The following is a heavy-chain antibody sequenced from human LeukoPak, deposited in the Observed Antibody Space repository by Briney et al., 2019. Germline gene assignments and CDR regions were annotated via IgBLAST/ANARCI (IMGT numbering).Heavy chain of an antibody. CDR1: GFIFSGSS. Sequence: GGSLRLSCAASGFIFSGSSMHWVRQAPGKGLEWVCFIRFDATNKYYADSVKGRFTISRDNSKDTLYLQLNNVRTEDTATYFCAKEQYPGYFDFWGQGTLVTVSA. D-gene: IGHD1-14*01. V-gene: IGHV3-30*02. J-gene: IGHJ4*02. CDR2: IRFDATNK. CDR3: AKEQYPGYFDF.